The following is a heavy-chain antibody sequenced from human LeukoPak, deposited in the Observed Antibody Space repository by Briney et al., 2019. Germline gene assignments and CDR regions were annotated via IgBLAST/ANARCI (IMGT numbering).Heavy chain of an antibody. V-gene: IGHV4-4*02. D-gene: IGHD3-3*01. CDR2: VHLDGRT. CDR3: AREGGFYRPLDY. J-gene: IGHJ4*02. Sequence: SGTLSLTCAVSGGSVTSTNWWTWVRRPPGKGLEWIGEVHLDGRTNYNPSLTGRLTMSVDLYENHISLKLTSVTAADTAVYYCAREGGFYRPLDYSGQGTLVTVSS. CDR1: GGSVTSTNW.